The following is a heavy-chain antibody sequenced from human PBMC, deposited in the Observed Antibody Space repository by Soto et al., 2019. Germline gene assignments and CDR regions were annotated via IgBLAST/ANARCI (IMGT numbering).Heavy chain of an antibody. CDR2: INAGNGNT. CDR3: ATDLQYQH. V-gene: IGHV1-3*01. Sequence: GASVKVSCKASGYTFTSYAMHWVRQAPGQRLEWMGCINAGNGNTKYSQKFQGRVTMTEDTSTDTAYMELSSLRSEDTAVYYCATDLQYQHWGQGTLVTVS. CDR1: GYTFTSYA. J-gene: IGHJ1*01.